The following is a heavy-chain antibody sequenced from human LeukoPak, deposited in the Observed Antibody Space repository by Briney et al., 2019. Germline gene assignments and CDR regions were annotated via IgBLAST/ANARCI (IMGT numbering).Heavy chain of an antibody. CDR2: IWYDGSNK. Sequence: GGSLRLSCAASGFTFSNYGMHWVRQAPGKGLEWVAVIWYDGSNKYYADSVMGRFTISRDNSKDTVYLQMNSLRAEDTAVYYCARDLGESYFDYWGQGTLVTVSS. CDR1: GFTFSNYG. CDR3: ARDLGESYFDY. V-gene: IGHV3-33*01. J-gene: IGHJ4*02.